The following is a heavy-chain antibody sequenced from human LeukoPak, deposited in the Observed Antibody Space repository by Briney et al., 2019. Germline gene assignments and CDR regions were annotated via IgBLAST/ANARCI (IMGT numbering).Heavy chain of an antibody. J-gene: IGHJ3*02. CDR3: ARMGTMIRGVATGLDI. Sequence: GRSLRLSCAVSGFTFSNNAMHWVRQAPAKGLGWLGVISHDGRDKYYADSVKGRFTVSRDNSKNILYLQMNSLRVEDTAVYYCARMGTMIRGVATGLDIWGQGTMVTVSS. CDR1: GFTFSNNA. D-gene: IGHD3-10*01. V-gene: IGHV3-30-3*01. CDR2: ISHDGRDK.